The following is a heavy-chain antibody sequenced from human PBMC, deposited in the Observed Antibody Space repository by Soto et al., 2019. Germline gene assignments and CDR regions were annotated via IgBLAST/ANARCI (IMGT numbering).Heavy chain of an antibody. CDR1: CGSISSGGYY. Sequence: QVQLQESGPGLVKPSQTLALTCTVSCGSISSGGYYWSWIRQHPGKVLVWIGYIDYSGNTYYNPSVESRVNIAVDTSKNQFSMQLSSVTDADTAVYYCARVNSSRRGYSGYDSVWGQGTLVTVSS. CDR3: ARVNSSRRGYSGYDSV. V-gene: IGHV4-31*03. J-gene: IGHJ4*02. D-gene: IGHD5-12*01. CDR2: IDYSGNT.